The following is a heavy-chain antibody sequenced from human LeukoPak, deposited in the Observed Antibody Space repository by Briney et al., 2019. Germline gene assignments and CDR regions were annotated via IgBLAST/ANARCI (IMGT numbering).Heavy chain of an antibody. CDR3: TRVLPVGVGRLYGMDV. CDR1: GGSTSSYY. V-gene: IGHV4-59*01. Sequence: SETLSLTCTVSGGSTSSYYWSWIRQPPGKGLEWIGYIYYSGSTNYNPSLKSRVTISVDTSKNQFSLKLSSVTAADTAVYYCTRVLPVGVGRLYGMDVWGQGTTVTVSS. D-gene: IGHD1-26*01. J-gene: IGHJ6*02. CDR2: IYYSGST.